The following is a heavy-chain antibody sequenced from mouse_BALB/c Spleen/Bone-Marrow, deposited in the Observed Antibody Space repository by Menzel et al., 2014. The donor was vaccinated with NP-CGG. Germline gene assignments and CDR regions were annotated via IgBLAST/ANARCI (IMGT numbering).Heavy chain of an antibody. CDR1: DYTFTSYW. V-gene: IGHV1-74*01. CDR3: ARTFQPRRAMDY. CDR2: IDPSNSET. J-gene: IGHJ4*01. D-gene: IGHD6-1*01. Sequence: QVQLQQPGPELVRLGASVKMSCKASDYTFTSYWMHWVKQRPGQGLEWIGMIDPSNSETRLNQKFKDKATLNVDKSSNTAYMHLSSLTSEDSAVYYCARTFQPRRAMDYWGQGSSVTVSS.